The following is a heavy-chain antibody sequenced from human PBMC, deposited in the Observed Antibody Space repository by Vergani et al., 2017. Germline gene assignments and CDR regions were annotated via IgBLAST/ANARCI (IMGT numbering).Heavy chain of an antibody. CDR2: IIPILGTA. Sequence: QVQLVQSGAEVKKPGSSVKVSCKASGGTFSSYAINWVRQAPGQGLEWMGGIIPILGTANYAQKFQGRVTITADESTSTAYMELSSLRSEDTAVYYCARDRAGGYSGYLPGEGGWFDPWGQGTLVTVSS. J-gene: IGHJ5*02. CDR1: GGTFSSYA. CDR3: ARDRAGGYSGYLPGEGGWFDP. V-gene: IGHV1-69*01. D-gene: IGHD5-12*01.